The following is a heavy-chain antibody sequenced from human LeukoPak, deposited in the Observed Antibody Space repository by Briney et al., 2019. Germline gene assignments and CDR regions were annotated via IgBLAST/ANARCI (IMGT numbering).Heavy chain of an antibody. CDR2: ISSYGGTT. J-gene: IGHJ4*02. CDR3: AKMYSSSWYFFDH. D-gene: IGHD6-13*01. CDR1: GFTFSTSA. V-gene: IGHV3-23*01. Sequence: GVSLRLSCSASGFTFSTSAMSWVRQAPGKGLECVSTISSYGGTTYYAESVKGRLTISRYTSKNTLYLQMMSLRAEDTAVYFCAKMYSSSWYFFDHWGQGALVTVSS.